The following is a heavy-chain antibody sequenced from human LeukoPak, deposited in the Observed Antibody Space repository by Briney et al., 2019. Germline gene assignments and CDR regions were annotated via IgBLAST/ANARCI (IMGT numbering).Heavy chain of an antibody. CDR2: ISSSGST. D-gene: IGHD2-15*01. CDR1: GDSISSGDYY. Sequence: SETLSLTCTVSGDSISSGDYYWSWIRQPAGKGLEWIGRISSSGSTNYNPSLKSRVTISVDTSKNQFSLKLSSVTAADTAVYYCARALLGYCSGGSCPDAFDIWGQGTMVTVSS. J-gene: IGHJ3*02. V-gene: IGHV4-61*02. CDR3: ARALLGYCSGGSCPDAFDI.